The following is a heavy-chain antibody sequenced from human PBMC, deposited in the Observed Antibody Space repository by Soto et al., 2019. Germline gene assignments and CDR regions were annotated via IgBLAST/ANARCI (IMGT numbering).Heavy chain of an antibody. CDR3: ARQRTSPRSYYASFDF. V-gene: IGHV5-51*01. J-gene: IGHJ4*01. CDR1: GYTFIYFW. D-gene: IGHD3-16*01. Sequence: GESLKISCQASGYTFIYFWVAWVRQVPGKGLEWMGVIYPGASDIRYSPCFEGHLTISSDNSTNTAYLQWSSLEAADTAIYYSARQRTSPRSYYASFDFSCPGTLVTLSS. CDR2: IYPGASDI.